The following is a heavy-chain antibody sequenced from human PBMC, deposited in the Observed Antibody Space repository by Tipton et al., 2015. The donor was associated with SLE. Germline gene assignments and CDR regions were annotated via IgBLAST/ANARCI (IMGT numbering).Heavy chain of an antibody. Sequence: SLRLSCAASGFTFSDYYMTWIRQAPGEGLEWVSYISGSGKTIYYADSVKGRFTISRDNSKNTLYLQMNSLRAEDTAVYYCARDNSGLDYWGQGTLVTVSS. V-gene: IGHV3-11*04. CDR1: GFTFSDYY. D-gene: IGHD2-15*01. CDR3: ARDNSGLDY. J-gene: IGHJ4*02. CDR2: ISGSGKTI.